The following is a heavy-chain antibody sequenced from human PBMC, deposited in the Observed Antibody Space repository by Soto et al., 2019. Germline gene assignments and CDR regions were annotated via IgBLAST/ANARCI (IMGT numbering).Heavy chain of an antibody. CDR3: ARVLTAAGFDY. Sequence: GASVKVSCKSSGYTFSSYGISCVRQAPGQGLEWMGWISAYNGNTNYAQKLQGRVTMTTDTSTSTAYMELRSLRSDDTAVYYCARVLTAAGFDYWGRGTLVTVSS. CDR1: GYTFSSYG. V-gene: IGHV1-18*01. J-gene: IGHJ4*02. D-gene: IGHD6-13*01. CDR2: ISAYNGNT.